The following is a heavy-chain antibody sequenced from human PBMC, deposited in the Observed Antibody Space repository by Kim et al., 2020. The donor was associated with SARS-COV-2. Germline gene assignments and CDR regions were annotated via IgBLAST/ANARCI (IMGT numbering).Heavy chain of an antibody. V-gene: IGHV4-39*07. Sequence: LTHRVPISVDTSKNQFSLKLSSVTAADTAVYYCARVLFYYDSSGSNWFDPWGQGTLVTVSS. CDR3: ARVLFYYDSSGSNWFDP. D-gene: IGHD3-22*01. J-gene: IGHJ5*02.